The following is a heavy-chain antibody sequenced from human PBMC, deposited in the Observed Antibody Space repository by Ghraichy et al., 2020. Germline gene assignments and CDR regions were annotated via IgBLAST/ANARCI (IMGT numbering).Heavy chain of an antibody. D-gene: IGHD6-19*01. V-gene: IGHV3-23*01. CDR3: VKGGSSGWYDAFDH. Sequence: GGSLRLSCAASRFTFSIYGMSWVRQAPGKGLEWVSAISGSGGGSTYYAESVKGRFTISRDNSKNTLYLQMNSLRAEDTAVYYCVKGGSSGWYDAFDHWGQGTLVTVSS. CDR2: ISGSGGGST. CDR1: RFTFSIYG. J-gene: IGHJ4*02.